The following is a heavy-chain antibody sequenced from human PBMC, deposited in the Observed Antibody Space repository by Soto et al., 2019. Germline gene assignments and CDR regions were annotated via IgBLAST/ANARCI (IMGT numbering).Heavy chain of an antibody. J-gene: IGHJ4*02. Sequence: SGPTLVNPTETLTLTCTVSGFSLSNARMGVSWIRQPPGKALEWLAHIFSNDEKSYSTSLKSRLTISKDTSKSQVVLTMTNMDPVDTATYYWARSEGDSSGYYDGRFFDYWGQGTLVTVSS. V-gene: IGHV2-26*01. CDR2: IFSNDEK. CDR1: GFSLSNARMG. D-gene: IGHD3-22*01. CDR3: ARSEGDSSGYYDGRFFDY.